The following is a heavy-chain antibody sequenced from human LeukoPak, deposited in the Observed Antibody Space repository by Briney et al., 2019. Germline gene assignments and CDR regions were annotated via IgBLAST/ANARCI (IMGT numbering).Heavy chain of an antibody. CDR3: ANDRDPHHDAFDI. V-gene: IGHV3-23*01. CDR2: ISGSGGST. J-gene: IGHJ3*02. Sequence: PGGSLRLSCAASGFSFSNYGMSWVRQAPGKGLEWVSAISGSGGSTYYADSVKGRFTISRDNSKNTLYLQMNSLRAEDTAVYYCANDRDPHHDAFDIWGQGTMVTVSS. CDR1: GFSFSNYG.